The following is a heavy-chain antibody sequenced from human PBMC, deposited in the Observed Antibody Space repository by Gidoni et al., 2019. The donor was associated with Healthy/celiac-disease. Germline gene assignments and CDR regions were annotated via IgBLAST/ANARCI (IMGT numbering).Heavy chain of an antibody. CDR3: VKGGLLWFGEKLGYFDL. D-gene: IGHD3-10*01. CDR2: ISSNGGST. V-gene: IGHV3-64D*06. Sequence: EVQLVESGGGLVQPGGSLRLSCSASGFTLSSYAMHWGRQAPGKGLEYVSAISSNGGSTYYADSVKGRFTISRDNSKNTLYLQMSSLRAEDTAVYYCVKGGLLWFGEKLGYFDLWGRGTLVTVSS. J-gene: IGHJ2*01. CDR1: GFTLSSYA.